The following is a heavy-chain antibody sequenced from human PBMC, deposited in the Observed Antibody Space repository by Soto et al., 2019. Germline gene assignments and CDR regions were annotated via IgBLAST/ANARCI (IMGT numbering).Heavy chain of an antibody. Sequence: GGSLRLSCAASGINFINHWMHWVRQRPAEGLVWVSRITSDGKSKAYAESVKGRFAISRDNAKNTLYLQMNGLTAEDTAVYYCARESGDWPLNWFDPWGQGT. CDR1: GINFINHW. V-gene: IGHV3-74*01. D-gene: IGHD2-21*02. J-gene: IGHJ5*02. CDR2: ITSDGKSK. CDR3: ARESGDWPLNWFDP.